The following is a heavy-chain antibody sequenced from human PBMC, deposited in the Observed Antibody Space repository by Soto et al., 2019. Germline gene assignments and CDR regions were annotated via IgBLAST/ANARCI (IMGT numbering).Heavy chain of an antibody. CDR3: ARDKYYDSTGTFDF. V-gene: IGHV4-59*01. Sequence: SETLSLTCTVSGGSITSYFWTWIRQPPGKGLEWIGYIYHRGNTNYNPSLKSRVTFSVDTSKNQFSLKLSSVTAADTAVYYCARDKYYDSTGTFDFWGQGTLVTVSS. D-gene: IGHD3-22*01. CDR2: IYHRGNT. CDR1: GGSITSYF. J-gene: IGHJ4*02.